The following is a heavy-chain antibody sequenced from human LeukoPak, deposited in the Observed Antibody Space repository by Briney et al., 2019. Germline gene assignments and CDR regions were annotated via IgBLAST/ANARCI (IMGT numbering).Heavy chain of an antibody. V-gene: IGHV3-48*04. CDR2: ISSSSSTI. CDR1: GFSFSSYN. J-gene: IGHJ3*02. CDR3: AREQYADAFDI. Sequence: GGSLRLSCAASGFSFSSYNMNWVRQAPGKGLEWVSYISSSSSTIYYADSVKGRFTISRDNAKNSLYLQMNSLRAEDTAVYYCAREQYADAFDIWGQGTMVTVSS.